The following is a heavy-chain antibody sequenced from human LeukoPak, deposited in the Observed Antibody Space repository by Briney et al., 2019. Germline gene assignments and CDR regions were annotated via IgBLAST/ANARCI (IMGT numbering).Heavy chain of an antibody. CDR2: ISYSGVNK. V-gene: IGHV3-30*18. Sequence: GGSLRLSCAASGFTFSTYGMHWVRQAPGQGLEWVALISYSGVNKYYADFVKGRFTISRDNSKNTLYLQMNSLGPQDTAIYYCAKDSLRNYYYGSGSRSGYFDYWGQGTLVNVSS. CDR1: GFTFSTYG. D-gene: IGHD3-10*01. CDR3: AKDSLRNYYYGSGSRSGYFDY. J-gene: IGHJ4*02.